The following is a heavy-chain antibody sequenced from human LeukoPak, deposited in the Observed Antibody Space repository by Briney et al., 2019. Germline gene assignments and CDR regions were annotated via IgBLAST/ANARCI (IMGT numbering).Heavy chain of an antibody. J-gene: IGHJ4*02. D-gene: IGHD4-17*01. CDR2: ISSSSSYI. CDR3: ARDLDYGDPSDY. Sequence: GGSLRLSCAASGFTFSSYSMNWVRQAPGKGLEWDSSISSSSSYIYYADSVKGRFTISRDNAKNSLYLQMNSLRAEDTAVYYCARDLDYGDPSDYWGQGTLVTVSS. CDR1: GFTFSSYS. V-gene: IGHV3-21*01.